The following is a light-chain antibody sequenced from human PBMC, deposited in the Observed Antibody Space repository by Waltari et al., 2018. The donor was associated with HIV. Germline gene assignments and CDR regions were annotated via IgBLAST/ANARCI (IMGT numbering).Light chain of an antibody. CDR3: SSYAPTNKFYVL. CDR1: SSDIGGYNY. V-gene: IGLV2-8*01. CDR2: EVT. Sequence: QSALTQPHSASGSPGQSVTMSCTGTSSDIGGYNYVPCYQQHPGKAPKLIMTEVTKRPSGVPDRFSGSKSGNTASLTVSGLQAEDEAHYYCSSYAPTNKFYVLFGGGTTLTVL. J-gene: IGLJ2*01.